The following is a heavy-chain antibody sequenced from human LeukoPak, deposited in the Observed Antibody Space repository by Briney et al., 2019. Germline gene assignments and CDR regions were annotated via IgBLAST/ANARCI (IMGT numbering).Heavy chain of an antibody. V-gene: IGHV1-18*01. J-gene: IGHJ3*02. CDR3: AKAGSGGGAFDI. D-gene: IGHD6-19*01. Sequence: VASVKVSCKACGYTFTSYGISWVRQAPGQGLEWMGWISAYNGNTNYAQKLQGRVTMTTDTSTSTAYMELRSLRSDDTAVYYCAKAGSGGGAFDIWGQGTMVTVSS. CDR1: GYTFTSYG. CDR2: ISAYNGNT.